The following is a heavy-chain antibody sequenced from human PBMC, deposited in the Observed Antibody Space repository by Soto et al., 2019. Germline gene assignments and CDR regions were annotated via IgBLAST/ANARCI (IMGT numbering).Heavy chain of an antibody. CDR1: GFTYS. CDR2: ISRSGESA. V-gene: IGHV3-23*01. Sequence: EVQLLESGGDLVRPGGSLRLSCAASGFTYSMSWVRQAPGKGLEWVSGISRSGESAYYADSVKGRFTIYRDNSQNTLYLEMNSLRAEDTAIYYGAKSLGDNGNEYYFDSWGQGTLVTVSS. D-gene: IGHD1-20*01. CDR3: AKSLGDNGNEYYFDS. J-gene: IGHJ4*02.